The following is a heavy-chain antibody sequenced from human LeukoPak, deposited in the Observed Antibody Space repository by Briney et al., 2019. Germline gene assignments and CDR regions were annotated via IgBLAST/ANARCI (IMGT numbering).Heavy chain of an antibody. J-gene: IGHJ4*02. CDR1: GFTFSDYY. D-gene: IGHD3-16*02. V-gene: IGHV3-11*06. CDR2: ISSSSYT. CDR3: ARDLTFGGVIVTGYFDY. Sequence: PGGSLRLSCAASGFTFSDYYMSWIRQAPGKGLEWVSYISSSSYTNYADSVKGRFTISRDNAKNSLYLQMNSLGAEDTAVYYCARDLTFGGVIVTGYFDYWGQGTLVTVSS.